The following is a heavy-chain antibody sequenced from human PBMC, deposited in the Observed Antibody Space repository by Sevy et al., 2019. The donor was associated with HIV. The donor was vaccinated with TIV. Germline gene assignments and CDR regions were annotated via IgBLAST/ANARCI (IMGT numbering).Heavy chain of an antibody. D-gene: IGHD3-22*01. J-gene: IGHJ3*02. CDR1: GFTVSSNY. CDR2: IFSGGGT. V-gene: IGHV3-53*01. CDR3: ARGATFYSDSSGRVLSVLGAFDI. Sequence: GGSLRLSCAASGFTVSSNYMSWVRQAPGEGLEWVSIIFSGGGTYYADSVQGRFTISRDNSKNMVYLHMNSLRAEDTAVFYCARGATFYSDSSGRVLSVLGAFDIWGRGTMVTVSS.